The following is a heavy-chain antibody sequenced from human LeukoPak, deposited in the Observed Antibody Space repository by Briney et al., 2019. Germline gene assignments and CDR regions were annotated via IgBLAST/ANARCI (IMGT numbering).Heavy chain of an antibody. CDR3: ARVGDYALKD. CDR2: IYHSGST. CDR1: GYSISSGYY. Sequence: SETLSLTCTVSGYSISSGYYWGWIRQPPGKGLEWIGSIYHSGSTYYSPSLKSRVTISVDTSKNQFSLKLNSVTAADTAVYYCARVGDYALKDWGQGTLVTVSS. D-gene: IGHD3-16*01. J-gene: IGHJ4*02. V-gene: IGHV4-38-2*02.